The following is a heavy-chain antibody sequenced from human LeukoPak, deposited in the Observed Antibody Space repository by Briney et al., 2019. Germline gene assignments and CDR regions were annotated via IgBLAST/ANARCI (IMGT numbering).Heavy chain of an antibody. V-gene: IGHV1-69*13. CDR1: GGTLSSYA. J-gene: IGHJ4*02. D-gene: IGHD2-2*01. Sequence: GASVKVSCTASGGTLSSYAISWVRQAPGQGLEWMGGIIPIFGTANYAQKFQGRVTITADESTSTAYMELSSLRSEDTAVYFCAEAYCSSTSCSTLFDYWGQGTLVTVSS. CDR2: IIPIFGTA. CDR3: AEAYCSSTSCSTLFDY.